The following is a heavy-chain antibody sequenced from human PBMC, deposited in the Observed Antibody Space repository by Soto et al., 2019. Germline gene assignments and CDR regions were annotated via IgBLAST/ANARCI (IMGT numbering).Heavy chain of an antibody. D-gene: IGHD6-19*01. CDR1: GYTFTRYG. J-gene: IGHJ6*02. CDR3: ARPRIAVAGTYGYYYYGMDV. V-gene: IGHV1-18*04. Sequence: GASVKVSCKASGYTFTRYGFSWVRQAPGQRLEWLGWISAYNGNTYYAQKFQGRVTLTTDTSTSTAFMELRSLRSEDTAVYYCARPRIAVAGTYGYYYYGMDVWGQGTTVTVSS. CDR2: ISAYNGNT.